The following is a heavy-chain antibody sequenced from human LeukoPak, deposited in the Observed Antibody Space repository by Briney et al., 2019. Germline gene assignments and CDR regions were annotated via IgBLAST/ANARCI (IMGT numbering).Heavy chain of an antibody. J-gene: IGHJ4*02. CDR1: GFTFSSYA. CDR2: IKSKTDGGTT. V-gene: IGHV3-15*01. Sequence: GGSLRLSCAASGFTFSSYAMSWVRQAPGKGLEWVGRIKSKTDGGTTDYAAPVKGRFTISRDDSKNTLYLQMNSLKTEDTAVYYRTTDLHTGYSYDYWGQGTLVTVSS. D-gene: IGHD5-18*01. CDR3: TTDLHTGYSYDY.